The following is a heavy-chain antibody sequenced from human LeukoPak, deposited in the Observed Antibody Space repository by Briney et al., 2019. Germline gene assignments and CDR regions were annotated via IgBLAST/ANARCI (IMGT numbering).Heavy chain of an antibody. Sequence: ASVKVSCKASGYTFTSYGISWVRQAPGQRLEWMGWISAYNGNTNYSQKLQGRVTMTTDTSTSTAYMELRSLRSDDTAVYYCAISTLFSAAINFDCWGQGTLVTVSS. D-gene: IGHD2-2*01. CDR2: ISAYNGNT. J-gene: IGHJ4*02. V-gene: IGHV1-18*04. CDR3: AISTLFSAAINFDC. CDR1: GYTFTSYG.